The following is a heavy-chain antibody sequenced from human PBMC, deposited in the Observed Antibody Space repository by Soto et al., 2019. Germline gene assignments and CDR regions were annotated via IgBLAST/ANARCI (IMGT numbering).Heavy chain of an antibody. CDR1: GGTFSSYA. CDR2: IIPIFGTA. CDR3: ARDHREPNWFDP. J-gene: IGHJ5*02. D-gene: IGHD1-26*01. V-gene: IGHV1-69*06. Sequence: QVQLVQSGAEVKKPGSSVKVSCKASGGTFSSYAISWVRQAPGQGLEWMGGIIPIFGTANYAQKFQGRVTITADKSTSTAYMELSSLTSEHTAVYYCARDHREPNWFDPWGQGTLVTVSS.